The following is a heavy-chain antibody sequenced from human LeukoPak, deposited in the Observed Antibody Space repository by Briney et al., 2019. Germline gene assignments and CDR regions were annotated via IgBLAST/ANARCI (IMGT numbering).Heavy chain of an antibody. D-gene: IGHD3-3*01. V-gene: IGHV3-23*01. J-gene: IGHJ6*03. Sequence: PGGTLRLSSAASGFTFSSYGMSWVRQAPGKGLEWVSAISGSGGSTYFADSVKGRFTISRDNSKNTLYLQMNSLRAEDTAVYYCAKGVRSLWMFGYYMDVWGKGTTVTISS. CDR1: GFTFSSYG. CDR2: ISGSGGST. CDR3: AKGVRSLWMFGYYMDV.